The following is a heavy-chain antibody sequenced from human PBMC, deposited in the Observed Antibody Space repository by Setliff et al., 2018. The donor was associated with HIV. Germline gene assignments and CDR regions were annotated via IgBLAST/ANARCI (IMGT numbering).Heavy chain of an antibody. J-gene: IGHJ4*02. D-gene: IGHD5-12*01. CDR1: GFTVSSNY. CDR3: ARVMIGYSGYDAFDY. V-gene: IGHV3-11*05. Sequence: GGSLRLSCAASGFTVSSNYMSWVRQAPGKGLEWVSYISSSSSYTNYADSVKGRFTISRDNAKNSLYLQMNSLRAEDTAVYYCARVMIGYSGYDAFDYWGQGTLVTVSS. CDR2: ISSSSSYT.